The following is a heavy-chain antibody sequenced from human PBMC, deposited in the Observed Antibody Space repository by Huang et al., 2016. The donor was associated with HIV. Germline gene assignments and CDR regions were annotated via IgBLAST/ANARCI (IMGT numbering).Heavy chain of an antibody. CDR1: GFTFSSYW. Sequence: EVQLVESGGGLVQPGGSLRLSCAASGFTFSSYWMHWVGQVPGKGLVWVSRIKSDGSSTSYADSVKGRFTISRDNAKNTLYLQMNSLRAEDTAVYYCARGSRQGKYYYGSGTAYWGQGTLVTVSS. CDR2: IKSDGSST. CDR3: ARGSRQGKYYYGSGTAY. V-gene: IGHV3-74*01. J-gene: IGHJ4*02. D-gene: IGHD3-10*01.